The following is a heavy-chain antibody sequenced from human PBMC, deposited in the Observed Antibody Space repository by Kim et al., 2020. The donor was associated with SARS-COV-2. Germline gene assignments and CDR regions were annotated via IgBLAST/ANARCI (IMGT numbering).Heavy chain of an antibody. CDR3: ARVEMATRVFDY. Sequence: NYAPRFQGIVTITADKATSTAYMELSSLRSEDTAVYYCARVEMATRVFDYWGQGTLVTVSS. V-gene: IGHV1-69*04. D-gene: IGHD5-12*01. J-gene: IGHJ4*02.